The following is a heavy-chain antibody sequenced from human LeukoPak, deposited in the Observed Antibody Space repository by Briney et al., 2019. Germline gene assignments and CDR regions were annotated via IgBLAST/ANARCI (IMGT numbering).Heavy chain of an antibody. CDR3: ARYCSGGSCYNSRWFDP. Sequence: ASVKVSCKASGYTFTGYYMHWVRQAPGQGREWMGWINPNSGGTNYAQKFQGRVTMTRDTSISTAYMELSRLRSDDTAVYYCARYCSGGSCYNSRWFDPWGQGTLVTVSS. D-gene: IGHD2-15*01. CDR1: GYTFTGYY. V-gene: IGHV1-2*02. CDR2: INPNSGGT. J-gene: IGHJ5*02.